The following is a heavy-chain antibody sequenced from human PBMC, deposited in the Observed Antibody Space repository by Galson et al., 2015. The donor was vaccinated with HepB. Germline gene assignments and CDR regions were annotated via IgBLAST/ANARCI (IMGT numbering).Heavy chain of an antibody. D-gene: IGHD2-2*03. V-gene: IGHV2-26*01. CDR3: ARIPLGYCSDTSCQLPYFDY. CDR2: NFSEDEE. CDR1: GFSLSYTGVG. J-gene: IGHJ4*02. Sequence: PALVKPTQTLTLTCTFSGFSLSYTGVGVSWIRQPPGKALEWLAHNFSEDEESYNISLQSRLTIPKDTSKSQVVLTLSNVDPVDTATYYCARIPLGYCSDTSCQLPYFDYWGQGTLVTVSS.